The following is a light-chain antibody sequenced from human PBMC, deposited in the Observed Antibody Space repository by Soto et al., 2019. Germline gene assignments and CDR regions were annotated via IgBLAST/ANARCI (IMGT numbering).Light chain of an antibody. CDR2: DVS. Sequence: QSVLTQPASVSGSPGQSITISCTGTSSDVGAYNYVSWYQQHPGKAPKVLIYDVSNRPSGVSNRFSGSKSGNTASLTISGLQAEDEADYYCRSYTSSSTLVVFGGGTKLTVL. V-gene: IGLV2-14*01. J-gene: IGLJ2*01. CDR3: RSYTSSSTLVV. CDR1: SSDVGAYNY.